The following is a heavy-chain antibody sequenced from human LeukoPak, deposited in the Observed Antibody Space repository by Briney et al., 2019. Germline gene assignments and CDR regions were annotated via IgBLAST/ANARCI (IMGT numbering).Heavy chain of an antibody. CDR3: AKDWIQFNRVFDCFDS. D-gene: IGHD5-18*01. Sequence: GGSLRLSCATSGFPFETNAMSWVRQAPGKGLEGVATIGNTETFYANSVTGRFTISQDNSKNTVNLQMNRLRVEDTAIYYCAKDWIQFNRVFDCFDSWGQGTLVTVSS. J-gene: IGHJ4*02. CDR1: GFPFETNA. V-gene: IGHV3-23*01. CDR2: IGNTET.